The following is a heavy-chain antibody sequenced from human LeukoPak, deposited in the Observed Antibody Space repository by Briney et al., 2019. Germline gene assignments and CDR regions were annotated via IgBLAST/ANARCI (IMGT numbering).Heavy chain of an antibody. D-gene: IGHD3-9*01. V-gene: IGHV4-34*01. CDR2: INHSGST. Sequence: SETLSLTCAVYGGSFSGYYWSWIRQPPGKGLEWIGEINHSGSTNYNPSLKSRVTISVDTSKNQFSLKLSSVTAADTAVYYCARGLPGYSMPYYYGMDAWGKGTTVTVSS. CDR1: GGSFSGYY. J-gene: IGHJ6*04. CDR3: ARGLPGYSMPYYYGMDA.